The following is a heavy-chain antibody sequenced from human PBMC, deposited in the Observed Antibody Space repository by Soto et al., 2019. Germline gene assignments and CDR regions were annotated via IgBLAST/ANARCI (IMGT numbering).Heavy chain of an antibody. CDR3: VRCSSGYPDVMYV. CDR2: IYYSGST. J-gene: IGHJ6*02. CDR1: GESIRRSTHY. V-gene: IGHV4-39*01. D-gene: IGHD6-25*01. Sequence: PGKLPLTYTGSGESIRRSTHYWGWIRQPPGKGLEWIGSIYYSGSTYYNPSLRSRVTISVDTSKNQFSLKLTSVTAADTAVYYFVRCSSGYPDVMYVPGQATTV.